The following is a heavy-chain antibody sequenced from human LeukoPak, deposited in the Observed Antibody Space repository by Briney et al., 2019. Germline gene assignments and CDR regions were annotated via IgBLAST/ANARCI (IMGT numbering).Heavy chain of an antibody. CDR2: IIPIFGTA. J-gene: IGHJ4*02. V-gene: IGHV1-69*01. CDR1: GGTFSSYA. D-gene: IGHD2-15*01. CDR3: ARNPQYCSGGSCYFDY. Sequence: SVKVSCKASGGTFSSYAISWVRQAPGQGLEWMGGIIPIFGTANYAQKFQGRVTITADESTSTAYMELSSLRSEDTAMYYCARNPQYCSGGSCYFDYWGQGTLVTVSS.